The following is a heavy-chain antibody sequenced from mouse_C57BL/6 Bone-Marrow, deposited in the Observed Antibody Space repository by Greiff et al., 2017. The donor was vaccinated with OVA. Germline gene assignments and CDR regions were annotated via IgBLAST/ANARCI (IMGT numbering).Heavy chain of an antibody. V-gene: IGHV1-64*01. CDR2: IHPNSGST. CDR3: ARSYYYGSYWYFDV. CDR1: GYTFTSYW. D-gene: IGHD1-1*01. J-gene: IGHJ1*03. Sequence: VQLQESGAELVKPGASVKLSCKASGYTFTSYWMHWVKQRPGQGLEWIGMIHPNSGSTNYNEKFKSKATLTVDKSSSTAYMQLSSLTSEDSAVYYCARSYYYGSYWYFDVWGTGTTVTVSS.